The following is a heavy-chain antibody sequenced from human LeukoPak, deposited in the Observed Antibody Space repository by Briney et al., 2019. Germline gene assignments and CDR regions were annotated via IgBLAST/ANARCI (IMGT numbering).Heavy chain of an antibody. D-gene: IGHD1-26*01. CDR2: INHSGST. Sequence: PSGTLSLTCAVYGGSFSGYYWSWIRQPPGKGLEWIGEINHSGSTNYNPSLKSRVTISVDTSKNQFSLKLSSVTAADTAVYYCARGRVGYYYYGMDVWGQGTTVTVSS. CDR3: ARGRVGYYYYGMDV. V-gene: IGHV4-34*01. J-gene: IGHJ6*02. CDR1: GGSFSGYY.